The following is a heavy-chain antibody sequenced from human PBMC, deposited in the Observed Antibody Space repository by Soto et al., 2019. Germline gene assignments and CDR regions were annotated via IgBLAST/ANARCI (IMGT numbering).Heavy chain of an antibody. D-gene: IGHD7-27*01. Sequence: EVQLVESGGGLVRPGGSLRLSCAASGFTFSYYWMHWVRQAPGKGLVWVSRIHSDGSSTTYADFVKGRFNISRDNARNSVDSPMNSVTVEDTAVYYCASGDRGAFDLWGQGTVVTVSS. V-gene: IGHV3-74*01. CDR2: IHSDGSST. J-gene: IGHJ3*01. CDR3: ASGDRGAFDL. CDR1: GFTFSYYW.